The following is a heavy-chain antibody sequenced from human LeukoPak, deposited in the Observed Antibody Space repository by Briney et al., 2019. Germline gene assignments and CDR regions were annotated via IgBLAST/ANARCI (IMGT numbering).Heavy chain of an antibody. CDR1: GGSISSYS. Sequence: KPSETLSLTCTVSGGSISSYSWRWIRQPAGKGLEWIGRIYTSGSTNYNPSLKSRVTISVDTSKNQFSLKLSSVTAADTAVYYCARHGRSSGWYEGYFDYGGQGTLVTVPS. V-gene: IGHV4-4*07. D-gene: IGHD6-19*01. J-gene: IGHJ4*02. CDR2: IYTSGST. CDR3: ARHGRSSGWYEGYFDY.